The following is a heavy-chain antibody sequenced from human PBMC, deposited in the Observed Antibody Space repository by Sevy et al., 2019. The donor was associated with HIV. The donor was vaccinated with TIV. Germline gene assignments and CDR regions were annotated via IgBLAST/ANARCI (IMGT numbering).Heavy chain of an antibody. CDR2: ISYEGTET. V-gene: IGHV3-30-3*01. CDR1: GFAFSTHA. D-gene: IGHD2-2*01. J-gene: IGHJ4*01. CDR3: ARDGGNSVKWYPLY. Sequence: GSLRLSCAASGFAFSTHAMHWVRQAPGKGLEWVAVISYEGTETFYAASVEGRFTISRDNTKNMLSLQINSLRPEDTAVYYCARDGGNSVKWYPLYWGHGTLVTVSS.